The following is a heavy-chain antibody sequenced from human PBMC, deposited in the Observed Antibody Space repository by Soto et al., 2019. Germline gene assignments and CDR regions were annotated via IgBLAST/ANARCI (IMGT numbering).Heavy chain of an antibody. D-gene: IGHD4-4*01. Sequence: SQTLSLPCAISGDSVSSNSAAWNWIRQSPSRGLEWLGRTYYKSKWYNDYALSLKSRITINPDTSKNQFSLHLNFVTPEDTAVYYCARDPPAFHSAFDYWGQGTLVTVS. V-gene: IGHV6-1*01. CDR3: ARDPPAFHSAFDY. CDR2: TYYKSKWYN. J-gene: IGHJ4*02. CDR1: GDSVSSNSAA.